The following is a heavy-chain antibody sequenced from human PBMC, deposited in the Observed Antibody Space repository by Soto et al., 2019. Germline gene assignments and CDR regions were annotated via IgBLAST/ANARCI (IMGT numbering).Heavy chain of an antibody. J-gene: IGHJ6*02. CDR2: ITSSSSYI. D-gene: IGHD3-22*01. Sequence: EVQLMESGGGLVKPGGSLRLSCAGSGFTFSSYSMNWVSQTPGKGLEWVSYITSSSSYIYYADSVKGRFIISRDNAKNALYLQMKSLSAELTAVYYCARLGDSLTVLVVSYYYIGVDVWGQVTTVTVSS. CDR1: GFTFSSYS. CDR3: ARLGDSLTVLVVSYYYIGVDV. V-gene: IGHV3-21*03.